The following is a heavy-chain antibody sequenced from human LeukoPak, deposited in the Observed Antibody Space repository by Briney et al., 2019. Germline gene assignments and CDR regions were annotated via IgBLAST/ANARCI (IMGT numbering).Heavy chain of an antibody. D-gene: IGHD6-6*01. CDR3: ARDARIAARPSPYYYYGMDV. J-gene: IGHJ6*02. CDR2: IYYSGST. V-gene: IGHV4-59*01. Sequence: PSETLSLTCTVSGGSISSYYWSWIRQPPGKGLEWIGYIYYSGSTNYNPSLRSRVTISVDTSKNQFSLKLSSVTAADTAVYYCARDARIAARPSPYYYYGMDVWGQGTTVTVSS. CDR1: GGSISSYY.